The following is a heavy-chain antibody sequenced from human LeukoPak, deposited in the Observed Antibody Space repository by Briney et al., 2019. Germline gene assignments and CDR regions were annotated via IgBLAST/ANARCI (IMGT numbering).Heavy chain of an antibody. CDR3: RSCSSISCYSFDY. D-gene: IGHD2-2*01. CDR2: IEQDGSEK. J-gene: IGHJ4*02. Sequence: GGSLRLSCAASGLTFSNYRMSWVRQAPGKGLEWVANIEQDGSEKYYVDSVKGRFTTSRDNAKNSLYLQMNSLRAEDTAVYYCRSCSSISCYSFDYWGQGTLVTVSS. CDR1: GLTFSNYR. V-gene: IGHV3-7*01.